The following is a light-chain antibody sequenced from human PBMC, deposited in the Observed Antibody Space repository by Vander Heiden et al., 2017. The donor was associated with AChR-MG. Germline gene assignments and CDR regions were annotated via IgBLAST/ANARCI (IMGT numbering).Light chain of an antibody. CDR2: DVS. CDR1: SSDVGTYNY. V-gene: IGLV2-14*03. Sequence: QSALTQPASVSGSPGQSITISCTGTSSDVGTYNYVSCYQQHPGKAPKLMIYDVSNRPSGVSNRFSGSKSGNTASLTISGLQAEDVADYFCSSYTPTSTLVFGGGTKLTVL. J-gene: IGLJ3*02. CDR3: SSYTPTSTLV.